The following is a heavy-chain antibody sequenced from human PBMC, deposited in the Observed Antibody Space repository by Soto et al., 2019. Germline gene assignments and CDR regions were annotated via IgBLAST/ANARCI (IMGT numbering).Heavy chain of an antibody. Sequence: QVTLRESGPVLVKPTETLTLTCTVSGFSLSNARMGVSWIRQPPGKALEWLGHIFSSDEKSYTTYLKSRLTIXTDTSKRQVVLTMTNMDPVDTATYYCARIDSWYIDYWGQGALVTVSS. D-gene: IGHD6-13*01. CDR3: ARIDSWYIDY. V-gene: IGHV2-26*01. CDR1: GFSLSNARMG. J-gene: IGHJ4*02. CDR2: IFSSDEK.